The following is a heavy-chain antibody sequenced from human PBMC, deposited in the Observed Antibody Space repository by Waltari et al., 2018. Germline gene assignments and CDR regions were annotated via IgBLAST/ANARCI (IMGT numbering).Heavy chain of an antibody. CDR2: VHFTGNP. Sequence: QLQLQESGPGLVKSSETLSLICSVSGGSISTNNFYWGWFRQTPGEGWGWMWGVHFTGNPYYNPPLKHRVTISVDSSKNELSLRLRSVTASDTAVYYCARLFNHYIDVWGRGTAVTVSS. CDR1: GGSISTNNFY. V-gene: IGHV4-39*01. CDR3: ARLFNHYIDV. J-gene: IGHJ6*03.